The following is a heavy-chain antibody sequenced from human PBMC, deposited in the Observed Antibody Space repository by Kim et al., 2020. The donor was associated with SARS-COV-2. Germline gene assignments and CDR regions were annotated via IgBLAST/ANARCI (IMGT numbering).Heavy chain of an antibody. CDR3: ARDKAYAFVI. CDR1: GFTFSSFS. V-gene: IGHV3-48*02. CDR2: ITIGGDGT. Sequence: GGSLRLSCGASGFTFSSFSFNWIRQAPGKGLEWISYITIGGDGTQYADSVRGRFTISRDNAHNLIYLQMNSLSHEDTAIYYCARDKAYAFVIWGHGTLVT. J-gene: IGHJ3*02.